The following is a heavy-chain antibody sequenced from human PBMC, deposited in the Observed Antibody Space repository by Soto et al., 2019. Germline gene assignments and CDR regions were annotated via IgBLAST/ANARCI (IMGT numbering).Heavy chain of an antibody. CDR3: VAYCSSTSCYENWFDP. V-gene: IGHV3-64D*06. D-gene: IGHD2-2*01. Sequence: LRLSCSASGFTFSSYAMHWVRQAPGKGLEYVSAISSNGGSTYYADSVKGRFTISRDNSKNTLYLQMSSLRAEDTAVYYCVAYCSSTSCYENWFDPWGQGTLVTVSS. CDR2: ISSNGGST. CDR1: GFTFSSYA. J-gene: IGHJ5*02.